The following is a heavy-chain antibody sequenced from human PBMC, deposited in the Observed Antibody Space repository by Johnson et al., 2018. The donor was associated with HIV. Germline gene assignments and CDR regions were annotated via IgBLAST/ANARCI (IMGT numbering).Heavy chain of an antibody. J-gene: IGHJ3*02. Sequence: GSDTYYVDSVKGRFTISRDNAKNSLYLQMNSLRAEDTAVYYCAKDLSDSSGYHDAFDIWGQGTMVTVSS. D-gene: IGHD3-22*01. CDR3: AKDLSDSSGYHDAFDI. V-gene: IGHV3-7*01. CDR2: GSDT.